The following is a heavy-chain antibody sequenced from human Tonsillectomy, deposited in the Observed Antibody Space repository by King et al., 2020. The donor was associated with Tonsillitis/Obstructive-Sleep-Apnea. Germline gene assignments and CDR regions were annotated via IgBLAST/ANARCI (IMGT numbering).Heavy chain of an antibody. CDR2: IIPIFGTA. CDR1: GGTFSSYA. Sequence: QLVQSGAEVKKPGSSVKVSCKASGGTFSSYAISWVRQAPGQGLEWMGGIIPIFGTANYAQKFQGRVTITADESTSTAYMELSSLRSEDTAVYYCARGSDEDCSSTSCYGQVDYWGQGTLVTVSS. CDR3: ARGSDEDCSSTSCYGQVDY. D-gene: IGHD2-2*01. V-gene: IGHV1-69*12. J-gene: IGHJ4*02.